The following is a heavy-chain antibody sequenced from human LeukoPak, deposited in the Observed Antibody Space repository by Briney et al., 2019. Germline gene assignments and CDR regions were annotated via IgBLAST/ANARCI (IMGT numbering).Heavy chain of an antibody. CDR1: GSSITSVSYY. CDR2: IHYTGST. D-gene: IGHD3-16*01. Sequence: SETLSLTCTISGSSITSVSYYWGWIRQPPGKGLEWIGDIHYTGSTYYSPSLRSRVTMSVHTSENQFSLRLNSVTAVDTAVYYCARRWGNIVGVTYEYWGQGTLVTVSS. V-gene: IGHV4-39*01. CDR3: ARRWGNIVGVTYEY. J-gene: IGHJ4*02.